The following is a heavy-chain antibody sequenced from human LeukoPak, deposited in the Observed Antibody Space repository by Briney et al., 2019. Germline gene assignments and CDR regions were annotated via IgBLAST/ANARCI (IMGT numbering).Heavy chain of an antibody. CDR1: GFTLTYYG. D-gene: IGHD6-13*01. Sequence: GSRRLSCAASGFTLTYYGMHWVRQAPGKGLEWVAVIWYDGSKKYYADSVSGRFTISGDNSKNTLYLQMNSLRAEDTAVYYCARDQGGVAADDKVGWLDRWGQGRLVSVSS. CDR3: ARDQGGVAADDKVGWLDR. J-gene: IGHJ5*01. CDR2: IWYDGSKK. V-gene: IGHV3-33*01.